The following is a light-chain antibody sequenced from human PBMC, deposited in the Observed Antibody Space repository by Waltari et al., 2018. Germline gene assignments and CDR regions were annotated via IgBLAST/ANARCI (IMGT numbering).Light chain of an antibody. CDR1: QTVGSSS. J-gene: IGKJ1*01. Sequence: EIVLTQSPGTASLSPGERVTLSCRASQTVGSSSLAWYQQKPGQATRLVIYRASRRATGFPDRFRGSGSGTEFSLTISRLEPEDFAVYYCQQHGTLPATFGQGTKVEIK. V-gene: IGKV3-20*01. CDR3: QQHGTLPAT. CDR2: RAS.